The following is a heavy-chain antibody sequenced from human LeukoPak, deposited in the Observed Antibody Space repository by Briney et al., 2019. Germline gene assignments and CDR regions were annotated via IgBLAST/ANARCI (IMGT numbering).Heavy chain of an antibody. V-gene: IGHV3-30*02. CDR1: GLTFSSYG. CDR2: IRYDGSNK. D-gene: IGHD3-22*01. CDR3: AKGQGYYDSSGYYEDY. J-gene: IGHJ4*02. Sequence: QSGGSLRLSCAASGLTFSSYGMHWVRQAPGKGLEWVAFIRYDGSNKYYADSVKGRFTISRDNSKNTLYLQMNSLRAEDTAVYYCAKGQGYYDSSGYYEDYWGQGTLVTVSS.